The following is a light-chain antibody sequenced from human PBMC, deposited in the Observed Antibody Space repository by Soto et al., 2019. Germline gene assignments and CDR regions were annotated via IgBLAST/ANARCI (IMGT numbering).Light chain of an antibody. Sequence: EIGLTQSAATLSLSPGERGTLSCAASESVTNYLAWYQQKNGQAPRPLVYDVSNRATGIPARFSGGGSGTDFNLTISNLETEDFAVYYCQQRSDWPWTFGQGTKVDI. CDR1: ESVTNY. CDR2: DVS. CDR3: QQRSDWPWT. J-gene: IGKJ1*01. V-gene: IGKV3-11*01.